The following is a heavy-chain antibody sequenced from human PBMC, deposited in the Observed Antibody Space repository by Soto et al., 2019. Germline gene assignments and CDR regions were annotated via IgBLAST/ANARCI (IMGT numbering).Heavy chain of an antibody. CDR3: ARTYCTTTACQAHGIDV. J-gene: IGHJ6*02. Sequence: SETLSSPALSLVAPSAAVVTTGPGSGSPQGRDWSGLGISITVGPPTTTPPLKSRITISVDTSGNQFSLKLSSVTAADTAVYFCARTYCTTTACQAHGIDVWGQGTTVTVSS. CDR2: SITVGPP. CDR1: VAPSAAVVTT. D-gene: IGHD4-4*01. V-gene: IGHV4-61*01.